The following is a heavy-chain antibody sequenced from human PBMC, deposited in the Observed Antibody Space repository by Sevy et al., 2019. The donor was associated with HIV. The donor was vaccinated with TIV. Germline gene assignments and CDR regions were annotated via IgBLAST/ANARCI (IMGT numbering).Heavy chain of an antibody. Sequence: GGSLRLSCAASAFSFNTYAMSWVRRAPGKGLEWVSTISGSGDSTFYSDSVKGRFTISRDNSKNTLYLQMNSLRAEDTAVYYCAKPRGSFYFDDWGQGTLVTVSS. D-gene: IGHD3-16*01. CDR1: AFSFNTYA. V-gene: IGHV3-23*01. CDR2: ISGSGDST. J-gene: IGHJ4*02. CDR3: AKPRGSFYFDD.